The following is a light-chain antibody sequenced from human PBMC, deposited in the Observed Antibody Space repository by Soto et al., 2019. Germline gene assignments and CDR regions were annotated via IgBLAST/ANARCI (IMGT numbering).Light chain of an antibody. CDR1: QGVNSA. CDR2: DAS. J-gene: IGKJ4*01. V-gene: IGKV1D-13*01. Sequence: AVQLTQSPSSLSASVGDRVTLTCRASQGVNSALAWYQQKSGKAPKLLIYDASTLESGVSSRFSGSGSGTDFTLTISSVQPDDFATYYCQQFKNYPLTFGGGTTVEIK. CDR3: QQFKNYPLT.